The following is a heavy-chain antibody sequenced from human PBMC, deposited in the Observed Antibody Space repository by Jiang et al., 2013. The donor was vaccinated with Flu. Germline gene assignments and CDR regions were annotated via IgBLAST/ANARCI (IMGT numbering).Heavy chain of an antibody. CDR3: ARQPLRFLEWLPALPDY. CDR2: IYYSGST. J-gene: IGHJ4*02. D-gene: IGHD3-3*01. Sequence: SGSGLVKPSETLSLTCTVSGGSISSYYWSWIRQPPGKGLEWIGYIYYSGSTNYNPSLKSRVTISVDTSKNQFSLKLSSVTAADTAVYYCARQPLRFLEWLPALPDYWGQGTLVTVSS. V-gene: IGHV4-59*08. CDR1: GGSISSYY.